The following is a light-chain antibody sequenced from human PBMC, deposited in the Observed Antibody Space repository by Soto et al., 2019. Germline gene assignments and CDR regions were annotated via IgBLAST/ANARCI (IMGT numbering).Light chain of an antibody. CDR2: DAA. CDR1: QDSSNY. V-gene: IGKV1-33*01. CDR3: QQYDNLPLT. J-gene: IGKJ3*01. Sequence: DIQMTQSPSSLSASVGDRVTITCQASQDSSNYLNWYQQKPGKAPKLLIYDAANLETGVPSRFSGSGSWTDFTFTIISLKHEDITTYYCQQYDNLPLTFGPGTKVDIK.